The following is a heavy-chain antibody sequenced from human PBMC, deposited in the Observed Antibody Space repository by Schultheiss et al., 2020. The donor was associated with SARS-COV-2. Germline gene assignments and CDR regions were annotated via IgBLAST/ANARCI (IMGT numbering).Heavy chain of an antibody. D-gene: IGHD3-10*01. Sequence: GESLKISCAPSGFTFSSYAMSWVRQAPGKGLEWVSAISGSGGSTYYADSVKGRFTISRDNAKNSLYLQMNSLRAEDTAVYYCAGSTGAPFDYWGQGTPVTVSS. J-gene: IGHJ4*02. CDR2: ISGSGGST. V-gene: IGHV3-23*01. CDR3: AGSTGAPFDY. CDR1: GFTFSSYA.